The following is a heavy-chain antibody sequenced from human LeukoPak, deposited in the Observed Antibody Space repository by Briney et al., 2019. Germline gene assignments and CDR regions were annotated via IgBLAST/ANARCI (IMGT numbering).Heavy chain of an antibody. J-gene: IGHJ5*02. Sequence: SETLSLTCTVSGYSISSGYYWGWIRQPPGKGLEWIGSIYHSGSTYYNPSLKSRVTISVDTSKNQFSLKLSSVTAADTAVYYCASTYYGSGIAFDPWGQGTLVTVSS. V-gene: IGHV4-38-2*02. CDR2: IYHSGST. CDR3: ASTYYGSGIAFDP. CDR1: GYSISSGYY. D-gene: IGHD3-10*01.